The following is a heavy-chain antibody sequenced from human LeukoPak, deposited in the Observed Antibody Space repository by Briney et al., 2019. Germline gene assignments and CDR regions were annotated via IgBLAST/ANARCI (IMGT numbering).Heavy chain of an antibody. Sequence: GGSLRLSCAASGFAFSNYWMSWVRQASGKGLEWVANIKQDGSEKYYVDSVKGRFTISRDNAKSSLYLQMNSPRAEDTAVYYCAREPFYDFWSGYYTGCSWGQGTLVTVSS. D-gene: IGHD3-3*01. J-gene: IGHJ5*02. CDR1: GFAFSNYW. V-gene: IGHV3-7*01. CDR2: IKQDGSEK. CDR3: AREPFYDFWSGYYTGCS.